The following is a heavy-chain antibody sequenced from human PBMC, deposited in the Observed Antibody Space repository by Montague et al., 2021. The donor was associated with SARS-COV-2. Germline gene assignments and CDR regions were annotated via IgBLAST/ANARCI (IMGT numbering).Heavy chain of an antibody. V-gene: IGHV3-21*01. CDR3: ARNLVSGWAFFDY. J-gene: IGHJ4*02. D-gene: IGHD6-19*01. CDR2: ISSSSSYI. CDR1: GFTFSSYS. Sequence: SLRLSCAASGFTFSSYSMNWVRQAPGKGLEWVSSISSSSSYIYYADSVKGRFTISRDNAKNSLYLQMNSLRAEDTAVYYCARNLVSGWAFFDYWGQGTLGTVSS.